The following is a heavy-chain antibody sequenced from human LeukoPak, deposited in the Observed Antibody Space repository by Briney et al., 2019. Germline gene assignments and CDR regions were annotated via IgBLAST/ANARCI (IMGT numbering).Heavy chain of an antibody. V-gene: IGHV3-64D*08. J-gene: IGHJ4*02. CDR3: PLPTLGY. CDR2: ISTNGGRT. D-gene: IGHD2-15*01. CDR1: GFTFSSYA. Sequence: GGSLRLSCSASGFTFSSYAMHWVRQAPGKGLEYVSGISTNGGRTYYVDSVKDRFTISRDGSKNTLYLQMSSLRVEDTAVYFCPLPTLGYWGQGTLVTVSS.